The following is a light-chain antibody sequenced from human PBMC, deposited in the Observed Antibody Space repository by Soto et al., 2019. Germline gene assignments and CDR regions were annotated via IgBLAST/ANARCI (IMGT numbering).Light chain of an antibody. J-gene: IGLJ1*01. Sequence: QSVLTQPRSVSGSPGQSVTISCTGTNSDVGGYNYVSWYQQHPGKAPKLMIYDVSKRLSGVPDRFSGSKSGNTASLTISGLQTEDEADYYCCSFGGSYFYVFGTGTKVTVL. CDR3: CSFGGSYFYV. V-gene: IGLV2-11*01. CDR2: DVS. CDR1: NSDVGGYNY.